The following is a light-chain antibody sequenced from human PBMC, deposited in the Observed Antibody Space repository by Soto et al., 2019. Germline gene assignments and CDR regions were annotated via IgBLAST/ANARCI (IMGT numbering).Light chain of an antibody. CDR1: QTVRNNY. CDR2: DAS. Sequence: EFLFTQSPGTLSLSPGERATLSCRASQTVRNNYLAWYQQKPGQAPRLLIYDASSRETGIPDRFSGGGAGTDFTLTISRLEPEDFAVYYSQPYNNWPRTFGQGTKVDIK. CDR3: QPYNNWPRT. J-gene: IGKJ1*01. V-gene: IGKV3-20*01.